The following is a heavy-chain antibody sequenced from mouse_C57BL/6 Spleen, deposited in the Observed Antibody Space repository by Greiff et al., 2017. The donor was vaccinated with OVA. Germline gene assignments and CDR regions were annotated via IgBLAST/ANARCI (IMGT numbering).Heavy chain of an antibody. CDR2: IDPSTGGT. CDR3: ARSGFLYAMDY. D-gene: IGHD3-1*01. J-gene: IGHJ4*01. Sequence: EVQVVESGPELVKPGASVKISCKASGYSFTGYYMNWVKQSPEKSLEWIGEIDPSTGGTTYNQKFKAKATLTVDKSSSTAYMQLKSLTSEDSAVYYCARSGFLYAMDYWGQGTSVTVSS. CDR1: GYSFTGYY. V-gene: IGHV1-42*01.